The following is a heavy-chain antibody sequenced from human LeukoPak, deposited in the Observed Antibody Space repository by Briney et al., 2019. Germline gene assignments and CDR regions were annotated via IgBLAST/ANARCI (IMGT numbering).Heavy chain of an antibody. D-gene: IGHD6-6*01. CDR2: ISAYNGNT. Sequence: ASVKVSCKASGYTFTSYSISWVRQAPGQGLEWMGWISAYNGNTNYAQKLQGRVTMTTDTSTSTAYMELRSLRSDDTAVYYCARVARRISSSASQYFQHWGQGTLVTVSS. J-gene: IGHJ1*01. CDR1: GYTFTSYS. CDR3: ARVARRISSSASQYFQH. V-gene: IGHV1-18*01.